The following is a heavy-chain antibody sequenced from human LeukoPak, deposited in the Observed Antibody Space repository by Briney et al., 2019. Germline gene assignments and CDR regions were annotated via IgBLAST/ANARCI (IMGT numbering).Heavy chain of an antibody. CDR3: VRLASGLIDY. V-gene: IGHV4-39*01. J-gene: IGHJ4*02. CDR1: GGSIDNSHYY. Sequence: SETLSLTCTVSGGSIDNSHYYWGWIRQPPREGLEWIASIHYSGSTHYNPSLKSRVTISVDTSKNQFSLKLSSVTAADTAVYYCVRLASGLIDYWGQGTLVTVSS. CDR2: IHYSGST. D-gene: IGHD6-19*01.